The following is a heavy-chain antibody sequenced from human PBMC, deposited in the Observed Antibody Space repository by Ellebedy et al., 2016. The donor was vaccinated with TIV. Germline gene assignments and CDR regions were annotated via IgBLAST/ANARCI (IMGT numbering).Heavy chain of an antibody. D-gene: IGHD3-10*01. J-gene: IGHJ5*02. Sequence: GGSLRLXXAASGFTFSSYAMSWVRQAPGKGLEWVSAISGSGGSTYYADSVKGRFTISRDNSKNTLYLQMNSLRAEDTAVYYCARFMVRGVITPWGQGTPVTVSS. V-gene: IGHV3-23*01. CDR3: ARFMVRGVITP. CDR1: GFTFSSYA. CDR2: ISGSGGST.